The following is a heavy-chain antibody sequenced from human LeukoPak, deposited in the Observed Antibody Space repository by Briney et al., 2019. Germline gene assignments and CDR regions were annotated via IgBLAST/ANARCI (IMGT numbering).Heavy chain of an antibody. D-gene: IGHD2-15*01. CDR2: IKRKVDGGTT. CDR1: GFTFSNAW. CDR3: TSILPY. Sequence: PGGSLRLSCVASGFTFSNAWLTWVRQAPGKGLEWVGHIKRKVDGGTTDYAAPVRGRFTISRDDSKNTLYLEMNSLKTEDTAMYYCTSILPYWGQGTLVTVSS. J-gene: IGHJ4*02. V-gene: IGHV3-15*05.